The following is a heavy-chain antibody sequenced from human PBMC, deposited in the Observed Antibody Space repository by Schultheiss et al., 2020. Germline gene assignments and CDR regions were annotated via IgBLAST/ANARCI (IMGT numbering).Heavy chain of an antibody. D-gene: IGHD4-17*01. CDR3: ASGLRDYPPYFDY. V-gene: IGHV3-9*01. Sequence: GGSLRLSCAASGFTFDDYAMHWVRQAPGKGLEWVSGISWNSGSIGYADSVKGRFTISRDNAKNSLYLQMNSLRAEDTALYYCASGLRDYPPYFDYWGQGTLVTVSS. CDR1: GFTFDDYA. J-gene: IGHJ4*02. CDR2: ISWNSGSI.